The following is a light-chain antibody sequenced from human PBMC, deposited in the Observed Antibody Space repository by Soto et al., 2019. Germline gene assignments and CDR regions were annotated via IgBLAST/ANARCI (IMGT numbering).Light chain of an antibody. Sequence: IVVTQSPATLSVSPGERVTLSCRASQGVGSNLAWYQQRPGQAPRLLIYDASTRATGIPDRFSGSGSGTDFTLTISSLQSEDFAIYYCQQGSDWPPTYTFGQGTKLEIK. CDR1: QGVGSN. V-gene: IGKV3-15*01. CDR3: QQGSDWPPTYT. CDR2: DAS. J-gene: IGKJ2*01.